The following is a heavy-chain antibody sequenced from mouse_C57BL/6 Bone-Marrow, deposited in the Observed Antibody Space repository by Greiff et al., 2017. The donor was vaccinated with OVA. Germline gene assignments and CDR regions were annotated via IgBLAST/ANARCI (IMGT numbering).Heavy chain of an antibody. Sequence: EVKLVESGPGLVKPSQSLSLTCSVTGYSITSGYYWNWIRQFPGNKLEWMGYIRYDGSNNYNPSLKNRISITLDTSKNQFFLKLNSVTTEDTATYYCARVDFTTVVATEYFDYWGQGTTLTVSS. J-gene: IGHJ2*01. D-gene: IGHD1-1*01. CDR2: IRYDGSN. CDR3: ARVDFTTVVATEYFDY. V-gene: IGHV3-6*01. CDR1: GYSITSGYY.